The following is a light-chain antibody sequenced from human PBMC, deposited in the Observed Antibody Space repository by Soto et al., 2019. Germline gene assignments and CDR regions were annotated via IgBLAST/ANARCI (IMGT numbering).Light chain of an antibody. CDR2: AAS. V-gene: IGKV3-20*01. Sequence: EIVLAQSPGTLSLSPGERATVYCTAIQIITRNYVAWFQQSPGQAPRLLIYAASSRAAGIPDRFSVSGSGTDFTLTISRLETEDFAVYYCKQYDSSPNTFGQGTKVDIK. CDR3: KQYDSSPNT. CDR1: QIITRNY. J-gene: IGKJ1*01.